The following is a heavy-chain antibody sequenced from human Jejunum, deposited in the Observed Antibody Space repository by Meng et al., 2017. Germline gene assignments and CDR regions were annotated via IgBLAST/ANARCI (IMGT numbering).Heavy chain of an antibody. V-gene: IGHV3-7*01. CDR2: INQDGSEK. D-gene: IGHD3-16*01. Sequence: GKSLKISCAASGFTFSNYWMDWVRQAPGKGLECVAIINQDGSEKYYLDSVKGRFTVSRDNSKNSLYLEMNSLRADDTGIYYCVRNPTFGLFDHWGQGTLVTVSS. CDR3: VRNPTFGLFDH. J-gene: IGHJ4*02. CDR1: GFTFSNYW.